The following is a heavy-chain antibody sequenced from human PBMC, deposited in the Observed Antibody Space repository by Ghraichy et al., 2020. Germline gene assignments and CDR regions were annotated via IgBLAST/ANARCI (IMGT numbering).Heavy chain of an antibody. J-gene: IGHJ6*02. V-gene: IGHV3-48*03. CDR1: GFTFSNYD. CDR3: ARAGRWSGNYAYYGMDV. Sequence: GGSLRLSCAASGFTFSNYDMSWVRQAPGKGLEWVSSISSSGRTTYYADSVKGRFTISRDNAKNSLSLQMNSLRAEDTAVYYCARAGRWSGNYAYYGMDVWGQGTTVTVSS. CDR2: ISSSGRTT. D-gene: IGHD3-3*01.